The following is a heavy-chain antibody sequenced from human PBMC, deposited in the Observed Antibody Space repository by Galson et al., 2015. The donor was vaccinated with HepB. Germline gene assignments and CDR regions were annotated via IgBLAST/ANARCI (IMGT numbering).Heavy chain of an antibody. CDR3: AKGYSNTWHFFDY. D-gene: IGHD6-13*01. V-gene: IGHV3-23*01. CDR1: GFTFSSYA. CDR2: ISGGGGGT. Sequence: SLRLSCAASGFTFSSYAMSWVRQDPGKGLEWVSCISGGGGGTYYADSVKGRFTISRDNSENTLYLQMNSLKAEDTAMYYCAKGYSNTWHFFDYWGQGTLVTVSS. J-gene: IGHJ4*02.